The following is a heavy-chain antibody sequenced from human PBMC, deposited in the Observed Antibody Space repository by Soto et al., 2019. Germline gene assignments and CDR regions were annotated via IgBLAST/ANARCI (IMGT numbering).Heavy chain of an antibody. V-gene: IGHV3-30-3*01. J-gene: IGHJ6*02. CDR3: ARTSLPPIVLIVYAEYYYGMDV. CDR1: GFTFSSYA. CDR2: ISYDGSNK. D-gene: IGHD2-8*01. Sequence: QVQLVESGGGVVQPGRSLRLSCAASGFTFSSYAMHWVRQAPGKGLEWVAVISYDGSNKYYADSVKGRFTISRDNSKDTLYLQMNSLRAEDTAVYYCARTSLPPIVLIVYAEYYYGMDVWGQGTTVTVSS.